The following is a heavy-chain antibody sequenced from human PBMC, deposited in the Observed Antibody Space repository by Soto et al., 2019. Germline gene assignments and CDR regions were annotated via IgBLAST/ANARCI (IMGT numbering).Heavy chain of an antibody. Sequence: QVQLQQWGAGLLKPSETLSLTCAVYGGSFSGYYWSWLRQPPGKGLEWIGEINHSGSTNYNPSRKIRVTISVDTSTNQYSLKLSSVTAADTAVYYCARGGTHYEYSWGSYRPGDAFDIGGQGPMVTVSS. CDR3: ARGGTHYEYSWGSYRPGDAFDI. CDR2: INHSGST. V-gene: IGHV4-34*01. CDR1: GGSFSGYY. J-gene: IGHJ3*02. D-gene: IGHD3-16*02.